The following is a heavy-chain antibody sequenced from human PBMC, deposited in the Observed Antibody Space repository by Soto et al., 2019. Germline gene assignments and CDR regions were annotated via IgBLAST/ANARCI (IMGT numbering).Heavy chain of an antibody. D-gene: IGHD6-6*01. CDR2: ISHSGST. V-gene: IGHV4-34*01. CDR1: GGSFSAYY. Sequence: SSETLSLTCAVYGGSFSAYYWSWIRQPPGKGLEWIGEISHSGSTNYNPALTSRVTISVDTSKNQFSLKLSSVTAADTAVYYCARELPYSSSSSRSYNYGMDVWGQGTRATVS. CDR3: ARELPYSSSSSRSYNYGMDV. J-gene: IGHJ6*02.